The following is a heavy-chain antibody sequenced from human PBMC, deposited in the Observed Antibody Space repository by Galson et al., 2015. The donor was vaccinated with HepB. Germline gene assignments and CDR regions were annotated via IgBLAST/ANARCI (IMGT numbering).Heavy chain of an antibody. V-gene: IGHV3-23*01. J-gene: IGHJ4*02. D-gene: IGHD3-22*01. CDR3: AKGSSDYYYDSSGYYHFDY. CDR2: ISGSGGST. Sequence: SLRLSCAASGFTFSSYAMSWVRQAPGKGLEWVSAISGSGGSTYYADSVKGRFTISRDNSKNTLYLQMNSLRAEDTAVYYCAKGSSDYYYDSSGYYHFDYWGQVTLVTVSS. CDR1: GFTFSSYA.